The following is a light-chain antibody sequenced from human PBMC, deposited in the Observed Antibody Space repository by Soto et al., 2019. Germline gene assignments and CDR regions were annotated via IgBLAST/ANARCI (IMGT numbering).Light chain of an antibody. CDR2: GAS. J-gene: IGKJ5*01. CDR1: QSVSSN. V-gene: IGKV3-15*01. CDR3: QQYYSCPIT. Sequence: IITPQPPAPLSVSXGGRATPSXXASQSVSSNLAWYQQKPGQAPRLLIYGASTRETGIPDRFSGSGSGTEFTLTISSLQAEDFAVYYCQQYYSCPITFGQGTRLEIK.